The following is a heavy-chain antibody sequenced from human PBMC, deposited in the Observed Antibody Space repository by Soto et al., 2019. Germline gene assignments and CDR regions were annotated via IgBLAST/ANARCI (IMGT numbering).Heavy chain of an antibody. J-gene: IGHJ4*02. D-gene: IGHD2-21*01. CDR2: INTGNGNT. CDR3: ARVLNGGDFDY. V-gene: IGHV1-3*04. Sequence: SVKVSCKASGYTSSSYAMHWARQAPGQRPEWMGWINTGNGNTKYSEKFQGRVTITRDTSASTAYMELSSLRSEDTAVYYCARVLNGGDFDYWGQGTLVTVSS. CDR1: GYTSSSYA.